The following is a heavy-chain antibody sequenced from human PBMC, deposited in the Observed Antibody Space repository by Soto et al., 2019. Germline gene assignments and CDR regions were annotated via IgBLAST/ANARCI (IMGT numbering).Heavy chain of an antibody. J-gene: IGHJ4*02. Sequence: GGSLRLSCAASEFTFSNYAMSWVRQAPGKGLEWVSAISGSGGSTYYADSVKGRFTISRDNSKNTLYLQMNSLRAEDTAVYYCAKDLFLAAAGEVFDYWGQGTLVTVSS. CDR2: ISGSGGST. D-gene: IGHD6-13*01. CDR3: AKDLFLAAAGEVFDY. V-gene: IGHV3-23*01. CDR1: EFTFSNYA.